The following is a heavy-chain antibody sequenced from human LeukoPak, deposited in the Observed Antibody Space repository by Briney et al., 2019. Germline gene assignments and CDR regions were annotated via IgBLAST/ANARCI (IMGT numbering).Heavy chain of an antibody. D-gene: IGHD6-13*01. CDR3: AREEIAAAGMYYGMDV. V-gene: IGHV4-4*07. Sequence: SETLSLPCTVSGGSLSSYYWSWIRQPAGKGLEWIGRIYSSGSTNYNPSLKSRVTMSVDTSKNQFSLKLSSVTAADTAVYYCAREEIAAAGMYYGMDVWGQGTTVTVSS. CDR1: GGSLSSYY. J-gene: IGHJ6*02. CDR2: IYSSGST.